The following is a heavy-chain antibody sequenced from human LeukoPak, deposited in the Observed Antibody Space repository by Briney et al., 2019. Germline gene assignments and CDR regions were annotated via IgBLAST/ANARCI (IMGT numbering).Heavy chain of an antibody. D-gene: IGHD1-1*01. CDR1: GGSVSSGSYY. Sequence: SETLSLTCTVSGGSVSSGSYYWSWIRQPPGKGLEWIGYIYYTGGTNYNPSLRSRVTISVDTSNDQLSLKLTSVSAADTAVYYCARVGDWNDLVYWGQGILVTVSS. V-gene: IGHV4-61*01. J-gene: IGHJ4*02. CDR2: IYYTGGT. CDR3: ARVGDWNDLVY.